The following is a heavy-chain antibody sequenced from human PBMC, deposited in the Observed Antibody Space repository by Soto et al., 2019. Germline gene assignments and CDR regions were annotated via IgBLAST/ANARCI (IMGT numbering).Heavy chain of an antibody. CDR3: AALTMRARGYYYGMDV. CDR1: GYSFTSYW. CDR2: IDPSDSYT. Sequence: GESLKISCKGSGYSFTSYWISWVRQMPGKGLEWMGRIDPSDSYTNYSPSFQGHVTISADKSISTAYLQWSSLKASDTAMYYCAALTMRARGYYYGMDVWGPGTTVTVSS. V-gene: IGHV5-10-1*01. D-gene: IGHD3-22*01. J-gene: IGHJ6*02.